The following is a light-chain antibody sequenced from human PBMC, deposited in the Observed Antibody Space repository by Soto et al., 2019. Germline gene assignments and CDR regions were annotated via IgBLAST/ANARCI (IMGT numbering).Light chain of an antibody. CDR1: SSNIGAGYD. V-gene: IGLV1-40*01. CDR2: GNN. Sequence: QSAGTQPPSVSGAPGQRVTISCTGSSSNIGAGYDVHWYQQFPGTAPKLLIYGNNNRPSGVTDRFSGSKSGTSASLDITGLQAEDEADYYCQSFDTRLNSVVFGGGTKLTVL. CDR3: QSFDTRLNSVV. J-gene: IGLJ2*01.